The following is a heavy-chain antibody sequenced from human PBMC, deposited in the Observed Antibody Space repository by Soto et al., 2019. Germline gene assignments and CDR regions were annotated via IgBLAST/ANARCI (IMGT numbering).Heavy chain of an antibody. Sequence: SETLSVTCAVSGDSISSGNWWTWVRQSPGKGLEWIGEIYLSGTTNYNPSLKSRVTMSVDKSKNQFSLKLSSVTAADTAVYYCARDFHDSSLDYWGQGILVTVS. D-gene: IGHD3-22*01. CDR3: ARDFHDSSLDY. CDR1: GDSISSGNW. V-gene: IGHV4-4*02. CDR2: IYLSGTT. J-gene: IGHJ4*02.